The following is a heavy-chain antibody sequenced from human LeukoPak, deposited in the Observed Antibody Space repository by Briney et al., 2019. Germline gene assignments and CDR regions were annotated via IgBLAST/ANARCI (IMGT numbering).Heavy chain of an antibody. CDR1: GGSFSGYY. CDR2: IIHSGST. D-gene: IGHD2-15*01. J-gene: IGHJ5*02. V-gene: IGHV4-34*12. CDR3: ARAYCSGGSCSPRSKNWFDP. Sequence: SETLSLTCAVYGGSFSGYYWSWIRQPPGKGLEWIGEIIHSGSTNYNPFLKSRVTISVDPSKIQFSLKLSSVTAADTAVYYCARAYCSGGSCSPRSKNWFDPWGQGTLVTVSS.